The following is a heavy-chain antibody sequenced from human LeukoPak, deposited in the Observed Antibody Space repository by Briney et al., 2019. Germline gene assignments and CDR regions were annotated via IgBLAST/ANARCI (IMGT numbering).Heavy chain of an antibody. CDR3: ARGIAAAGFFYYYYYGMDV. CDR1: GGSISSYY. J-gene: IGHJ6*02. Sequence: SETLSLTCTVSGGSISSYYWSWIRQPPGKGLEWIGYIYYSGSTNYNPSLKSRVTISVDTSKNQFSLKLSSVTAADTAVYYCARGIAAAGFFYYYYYGMDVWGQGTTVTASS. V-gene: IGHV4-59*01. D-gene: IGHD6-13*01. CDR2: IYYSGST.